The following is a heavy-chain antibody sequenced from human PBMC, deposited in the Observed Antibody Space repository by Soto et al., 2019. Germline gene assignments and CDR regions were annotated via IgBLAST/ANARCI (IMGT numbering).Heavy chain of an antibody. J-gene: IGHJ4*02. CDR2: IIPIFGTA. Sequence: SVKVSCKASGGTFSSYAISWVRQAPGQGLEWMGGIIPIFGTANYAQKFQGRVTITADESTSTAYMELSSLRSEDTAVYYCARDLLYYDSSGYSPYYFDYWGQGTLVTVSS. CDR3: ARDLLYYDSSGYSPYYFDY. CDR1: GGTFSSYA. V-gene: IGHV1-69*13. D-gene: IGHD3-22*01.